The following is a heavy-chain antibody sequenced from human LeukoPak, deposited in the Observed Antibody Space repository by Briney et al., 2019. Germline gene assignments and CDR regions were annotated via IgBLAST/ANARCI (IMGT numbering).Heavy chain of an antibody. D-gene: IGHD1-26*01. CDR2: INHSGST. Sequence: PSETLSLTCAVYGGSFSGYYWSWIRQPPGKGLEWIGEINHSGSTNYNPSLKSRVTISVDTSKNQFSLKLSSVTAADTAVYYCARGPPIVGANRTHPYYFDYWGQGTLVTVSS. J-gene: IGHJ4*02. CDR3: ARGPPIVGANRTHPYYFDY. CDR1: GGSFSGYY. V-gene: IGHV4-34*01.